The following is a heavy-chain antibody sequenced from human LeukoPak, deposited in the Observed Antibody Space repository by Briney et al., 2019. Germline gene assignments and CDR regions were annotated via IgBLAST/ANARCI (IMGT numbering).Heavy chain of an antibody. V-gene: IGHV4-59*08. CDR2: IYYNGRA. CDR3: ARRSSESFDF. J-gene: IGHJ4*02. CDR1: GGFISSYY. Sequence: SETLSLTCTVSGGFISSYYWAWIRQPPGKGLEWIGYIYYNGRATYNPSLKSRFTISVDTSKNQFSLKLSSVTAADTAVYYCARRSSESFDFWGQGTLVTVSS. D-gene: IGHD3-22*01.